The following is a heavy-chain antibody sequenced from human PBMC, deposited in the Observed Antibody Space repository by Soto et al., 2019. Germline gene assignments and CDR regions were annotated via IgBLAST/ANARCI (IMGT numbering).Heavy chain of an antibody. CDR1: GGSITTGGYY. J-gene: IGHJ4*02. V-gene: IGHV4-31*03. CDR3: ARTKCSGGSCYSWSLAY. Sequence: SETLSLTCTVSGGSITTGGYYWSWIRQLPGKGLEWIGHRYYSESTYYNPSLKSRVSISLDTSKNQFSLKLSFVTAADTAMYYCARTKCSGGSCYSWSLAYWGQGTPVTVSS. D-gene: IGHD2-15*01. CDR2: RYYSEST.